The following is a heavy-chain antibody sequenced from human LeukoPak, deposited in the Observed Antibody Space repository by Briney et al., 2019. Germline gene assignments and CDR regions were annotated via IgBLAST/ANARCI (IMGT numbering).Heavy chain of an antibody. CDR2: FDPEDGET. CDR1: GYTLTELS. D-gene: IGHD3-10*01. J-gene: IGHJ4*02. V-gene: IGHV1-24*01. CDR3: ATDHYYGSGSYYKY. Sequence: ASVKVSCKVSGYTLTELSMHWVRQAPGKGLEWMGGFDPEDGETIYAQKFQGRVTMTEDTSTDTAYMELSSLRSEDTAVYYCATDHYYGSGSYYKYWGQGTLVTVSS.